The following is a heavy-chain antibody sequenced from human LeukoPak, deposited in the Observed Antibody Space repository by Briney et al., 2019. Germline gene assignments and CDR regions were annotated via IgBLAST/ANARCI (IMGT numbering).Heavy chain of an antibody. CDR2: ISGSGVST. CDR1: GFTFSSCA. Sequence: GWSLRLSCAASGFTFSSCAMGWVRQAPGKELEWVSAISGSGVSTYYADSVKGRFTISRDSSKNTLYLQMNSLRADDTAVYHCAKGPLREVAGTTWDSWGQGTLVTVSS. J-gene: IGHJ4*02. D-gene: IGHD6-19*01. CDR3: AKGPLREVAGTTWDS. V-gene: IGHV3-23*01.